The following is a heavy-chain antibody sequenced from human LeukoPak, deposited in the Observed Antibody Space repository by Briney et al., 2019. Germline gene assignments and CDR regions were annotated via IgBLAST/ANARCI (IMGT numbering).Heavy chain of an antibody. CDR3: ARGEYDTSGFYNAFDI. CDR2: INWNGANT. J-gene: IGHJ3*02. V-gene: IGHV3-20*04. D-gene: IGHD3-22*01. Sequence: GGSLSLSCAASGFIFDEYGRTWVRQVPGKGLEWVSGINWNGANTGYGDSVKGRFTVSRDNAKNSLHLHMRILRAEDTALYYCARGEYDTSGFYNAFDIWGQGTMVIVSS. CDR1: GFIFDEYG.